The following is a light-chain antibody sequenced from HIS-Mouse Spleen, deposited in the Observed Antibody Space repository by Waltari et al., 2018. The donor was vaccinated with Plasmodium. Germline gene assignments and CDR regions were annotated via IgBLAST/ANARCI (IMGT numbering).Light chain of an antibody. Sequence: EIVMTQSPATLSVSPGERATLSGRARQSVSSNLAWYQQKPGQAPRLLIYGASTRATGIPSRFSGSGSGTEFTLTISSLQSEDFAVYYCQQYNNWSFTFGPGTKVDIK. CDR1: QSVSSN. CDR2: GAS. CDR3: QQYNNWSFT. V-gene: IGKV3-15*01. J-gene: IGKJ3*01.